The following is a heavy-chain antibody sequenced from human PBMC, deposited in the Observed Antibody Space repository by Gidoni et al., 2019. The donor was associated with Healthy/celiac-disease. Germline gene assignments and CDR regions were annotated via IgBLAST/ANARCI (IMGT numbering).Heavy chain of an antibody. D-gene: IGHD2-21*02. J-gene: IGHJ6*02. Sequence: QVQLVQSGAEVKKPGSSVKVSCKASGGTFSSYAIRWVRQAPGQGLEWMGGIIPIFGTANYAQKFQGRVTITADESTSTAYMELSSLRSEDTAVYYCARDPVYRGETATGFYYYYYGMDVWGQGTTVTVSS. CDR1: GGTFSSYA. CDR2: IIPIFGTA. V-gene: IGHV1-69*01. CDR3: ARDPVYRGETATGFYYYYYGMDV.